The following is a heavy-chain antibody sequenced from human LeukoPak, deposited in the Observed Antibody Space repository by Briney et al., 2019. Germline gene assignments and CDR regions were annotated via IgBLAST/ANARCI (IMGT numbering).Heavy chain of an antibody. V-gene: IGHV3-23*01. D-gene: IGHD3-9*01. CDR2: ISGSGGST. J-gene: IGHJ6*02. CDR3: AKDLALYDILTGYSYYYYYGMDV. Sequence: GGSLRLSCAASGFTFSSYAMSWVRQAPGKGLEWVSAISGSGGSTYYADSVKGRFTISRDNSKNTLYMQMNSLRAEDTAVYYCAKDLALYDILTGYSYYYYYGMDVWGQGTTVTVSS. CDR1: GFTFSSYA.